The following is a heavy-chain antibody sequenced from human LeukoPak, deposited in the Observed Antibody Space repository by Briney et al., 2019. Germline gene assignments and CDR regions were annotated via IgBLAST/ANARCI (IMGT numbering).Heavy chain of an antibody. D-gene: IGHD5/OR15-5a*01. J-gene: IGHJ4*02. CDR1: GFTFSTYW. Sequence: TGGSLRLSCAASGFTFSTYWMHWVRQAPGEGLVWVSRIEGDGSSTDYANSVKGRFTITRDNAKSTLYLQLNSLRAEDTAVYYCARDPSAVSGYFDYWGQGTLVTVSS. V-gene: IGHV3-74*01. CDR2: IEGDGSST. CDR3: ARDPSAVSGYFDY.